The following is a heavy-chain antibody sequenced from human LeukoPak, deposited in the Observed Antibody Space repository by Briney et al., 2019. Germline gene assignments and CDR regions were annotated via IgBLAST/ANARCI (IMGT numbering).Heavy chain of an antibody. CDR3: ATDRVAVAGTGRPLDY. Sequence: ASVKVSCKVSGYTLTELSMHWVRQAPGKGLEWMGGFDPEDGETIYAQKFQGRVTMTEDTSTDTAYMELSSLRSEDTAVYYCATDRVAVAGTGRPLDYWGQGTLVTVSS. V-gene: IGHV1-24*01. CDR2: FDPEDGET. J-gene: IGHJ4*02. CDR1: GYTLTELS. D-gene: IGHD6-19*01.